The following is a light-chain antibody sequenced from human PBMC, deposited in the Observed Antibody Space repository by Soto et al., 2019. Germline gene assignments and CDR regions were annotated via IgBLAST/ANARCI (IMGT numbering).Light chain of an antibody. CDR3: QLYISFWT. Sequence: DIQMTQSPSTLSASVGDRVTITCRASQTISSWLAWYQQKPGRAPKLLIYKASTLESGVPSRFSGSGSGTEFTLTINSLQPEDFATYYCQLYISFWTFGQGTKVDIK. CDR1: QTISSW. V-gene: IGKV1-5*03. CDR2: KAS. J-gene: IGKJ1*01.